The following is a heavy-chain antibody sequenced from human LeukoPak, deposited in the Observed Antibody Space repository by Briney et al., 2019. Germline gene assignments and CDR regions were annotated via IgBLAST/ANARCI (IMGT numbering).Heavy chain of an antibody. CDR1: GFTFNSYW. CDR3: AKDRLGTLDAFDI. J-gene: IGHJ3*02. Sequence: GGSLRLSCAASGFTFNSYWMHWVRQAPGKGLVWVSRINNDGTSTTYADSVKGRFTISRDNAKNTLYLQIDSLRAEDTAVYYCAKDRLGTLDAFDIWGQGTMVTVSS. V-gene: IGHV3-74*01. CDR2: INNDGTST. D-gene: IGHD3-9*01.